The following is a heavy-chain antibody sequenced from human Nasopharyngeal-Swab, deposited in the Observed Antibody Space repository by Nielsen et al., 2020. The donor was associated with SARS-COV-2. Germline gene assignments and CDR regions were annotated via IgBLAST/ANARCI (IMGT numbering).Heavy chain of an antibody. CDR1: GFTFDAYA. J-gene: IGHJ4*02. CDR3: AKGDTAMVTSMQQWLATGGLIDY. V-gene: IGHV3-9*01. CDR2: ISWNSGSI. Sequence: SLKISCAASGFTFDAYAMHWVRQAPGKGLEWVSGISWNSGSIGYADSVKGRFTISRDNAKNSLYLQMNSLRAEDTALYYCAKGDTAMVTSMQQWLATGGLIDYWGQGTLVTVSS. D-gene: IGHD5-18*01.